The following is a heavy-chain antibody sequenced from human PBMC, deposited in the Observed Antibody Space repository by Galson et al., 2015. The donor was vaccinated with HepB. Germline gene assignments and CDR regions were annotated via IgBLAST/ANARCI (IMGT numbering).Heavy chain of an antibody. V-gene: IGHV1-3*01. CDR3: ARDKKGDRVYDSSGAGAFDI. D-gene: IGHD3-22*01. Sequence: SVKVACKATGYTFTSYAMHWVRQAPGQRLEWMGWINAGNGNTKYSQKFQGRVTITRDTSASTAYMELSSLRSEDTAVYYCARDKKGDRVYDSSGAGAFDIWGQGTMVTVSS. J-gene: IGHJ3*02. CDR2: INAGNGNT. CDR1: GYTFTSYA.